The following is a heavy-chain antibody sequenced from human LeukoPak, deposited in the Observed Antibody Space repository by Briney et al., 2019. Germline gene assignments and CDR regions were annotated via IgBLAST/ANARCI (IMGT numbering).Heavy chain of an antibody. D-gene: IGHD1-14*01. CDR2: ISGSSVYR. CDR3: ARGTSHSPGVDY. V-gene: IGHV3-21*01. CDR1: GFTFTNYS. Sequence: GGSLRLSCAATGFTFTNYSIHWVRQAPGRGLEWVSCISGSSVYRYYADSVKGRFTISRDNAKNSLYLQMNSLGAADTAVYYCARGTSHSPGVDYWGQGTLVTVSS. J-gene: IGHJ4*02.